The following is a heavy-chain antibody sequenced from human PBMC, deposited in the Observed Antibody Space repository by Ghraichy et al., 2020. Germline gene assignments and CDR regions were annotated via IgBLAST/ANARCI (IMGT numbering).Heavy chain of an antibody. CDR2: ISGSAGST. J-gene: IGHJ4*02. CDR3: AKDNDFWSASIDY. Sequence: GSLRLSCAASGFTFSNYAMTWVRQAPGKGLEWVSSISGSAGSTYYADSVKGRFTIFRDSSKNTLYLQMNGLRVEDTAVYFCAKDNDFWSASIDYWGQGTLVTVSS. D-gene: IGHD3-3*01. V-gene: IGHV3-23*01. CDR1: GFTFSNYA.